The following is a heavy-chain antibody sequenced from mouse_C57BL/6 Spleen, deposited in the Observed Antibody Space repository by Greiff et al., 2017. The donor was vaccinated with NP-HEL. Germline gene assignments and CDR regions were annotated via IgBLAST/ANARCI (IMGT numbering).Heavy chain of an antibody. V-gene: IGHV1-64*01. CDR2: IPPNSGST. J-gene: IGHJ2*01. CDR1: GYTFTSYW. D-gene: IGHD4-1*01. CDR3: ARSGGNWGFDY. Sequence: QVQLQQPGAELVQPGASVKLSCKASGYTFTSYWMHWVKQRPGQGLEWIGMIPPNSGSTNYNAKFKSQATLTVDTSSSTAYMHLSILTSEDSAVYDCARSGGNWGFDYWGQGTTLTVSS.